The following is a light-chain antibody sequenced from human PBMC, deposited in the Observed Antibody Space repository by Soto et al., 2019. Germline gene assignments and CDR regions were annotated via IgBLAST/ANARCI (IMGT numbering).Light chain of an antibody. CDR3: HRYSDCPPPR. J-gene: IGKJ1*01. Sequence: PGTLRVIPKKRATLSCRISQSVSSKLAWYQQKPRQPPSLLIYDASNRATGSPDRFIGSGSGTLFPLANAIRHTADVAAFYWHRYSDCPPPRFGDGTKVDIK. CDR1: QSVSSK. CDR2: DAS. V-gene: IGKV3-15*01.